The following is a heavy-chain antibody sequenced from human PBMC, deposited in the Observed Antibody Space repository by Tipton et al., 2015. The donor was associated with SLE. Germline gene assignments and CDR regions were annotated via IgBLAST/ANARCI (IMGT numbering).Heavy chain of an antibody. J-gene: IGHJ6*02. Sequence: TLSLTCTVSGGSISSYYWSWIRQPAGKGLEWIGRIYTSGSTNYNPSLKSRVTMSVDTSKNQFSLKLSSVTAADTAVYYCARDSTYKDTVKVYYYGMDVWGQGTTVTASS. V-gene: IGHV4-4*07. CDR1: GGSISSYY. CDR3: ARDSTYKDTVKVYYYGMDV. CDR2: IYTSGST. D-gene: IGHD4-11*01.